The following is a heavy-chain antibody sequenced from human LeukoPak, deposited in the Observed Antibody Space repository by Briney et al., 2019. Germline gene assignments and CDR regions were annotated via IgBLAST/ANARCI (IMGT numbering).Heavy chain of an antibody. V-gene: IGHV4-61*01. Sequence: SETLALTCTVSGGSVSSGSYYWSWIRQPPGKGLEWIGYIYYSGSTNYSPSLKSRVTISVDTSKNQSSLKLSSVTAADTAVYYWARDEGICSGGSGYPSYGSLDYWGQEPWSPSPQ. CDR1: GGSVSSGSYY. CDR2: IYYSGST. J-gene: IGHJ4*01. CDR3: ARDEGICSGGSGYPSYGSLDY. D-gene: IGHD2-15*01.